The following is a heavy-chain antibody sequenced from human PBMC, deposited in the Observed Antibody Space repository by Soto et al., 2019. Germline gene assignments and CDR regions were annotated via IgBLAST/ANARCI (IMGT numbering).Heavy chain of an antibody. V-gene: IGHV3-30-3*01. CDR3: ARSGEGAFDI. CDR2: ISYDGSNK. Sequence: QVQLVESGGGVVQPGRSLRLSCAASGFTFSSYAMHWVRQAPGKGLDWVAVISYDGSNKYYADSVKGRFTISIDNSKNTLYLQMNSLRAEDTAVYYCARSGEGAFDIWGQGTMVTVSS. J-gene: IGHJ3*02. CDR1: GFTFSSYA. D-gene: IGHD3-10*01.